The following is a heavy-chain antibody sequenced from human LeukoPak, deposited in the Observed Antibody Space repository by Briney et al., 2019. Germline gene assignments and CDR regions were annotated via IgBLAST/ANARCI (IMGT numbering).Heavy chain of an antibody. V-gene: IGHV3-21*01. CDR3: ARDVAVAGTDFDY. CDR1: GFTFSSYA. J-gene: IGHJ4*02. Sequence: GGSLRLSCAASGFTFSSYAMHWVRQAPGKGLEWVSSISSSSSYIYYADSVKGRFTISRDNAKNSLYLQMNSLRAEDTAVYYCARDVAVAGTDFDYWGQGTLVTVSS. D-gene: IGHD6-19*01. CDR2: ISSSSSYI.